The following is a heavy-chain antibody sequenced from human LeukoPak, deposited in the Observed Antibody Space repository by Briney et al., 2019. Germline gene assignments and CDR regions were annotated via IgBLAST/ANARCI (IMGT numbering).Heavy chain of an antibody. D-gene: IGHD3-10*01. Sequence: GGSLRLSCAASGFTFASYVMSWVRQAPGKGLEWVSAISGSGDSTYYADSVEGRFTFSRDNSKNTLYLQMNSLRAEDTALYYCAKDIHYFQSDYWGQGTLVTVSS. J-gene: IGHJ4*02. CDR3: AKDIHYFQSDY. V-gene: IGHV3-23*01. CDR2: ISGSGDST. CDR1: GFTFASYV.